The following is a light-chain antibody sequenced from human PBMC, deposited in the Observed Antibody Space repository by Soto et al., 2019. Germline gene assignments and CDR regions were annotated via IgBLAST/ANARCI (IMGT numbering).Light chain of an antibody. CDR2: AAS. CDR3: QQANSFPLT. Sequence: PGERATLSCWASQDVASTYLAWYQQKPGQAPRLLICAASSRATGIPDRFSGSGSGTDFTLTISSLQPEDFATYYCQQANSFPLTFGGGTKVDIK. V-gene: IGKV3D-20*02. J-gene: IGKJ4*01. CDR1: QDVASTY.